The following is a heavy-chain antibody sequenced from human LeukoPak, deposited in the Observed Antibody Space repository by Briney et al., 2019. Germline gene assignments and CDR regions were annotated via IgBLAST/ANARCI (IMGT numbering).Heavy chain of an antibody. D-gene: IGHD4-23*01. CDR2: ISGSGGST. J-gene: IGHJ4*02. CDR3: AKEGNGGNFDY. Sequence: ETLSLTCAVYGGSFSGYYWSWIRQPPGKGLEWVSAISGSGGSTYYADSVKGRFTISRDNSKNTLYLQMNSLRAEDTAVYYCAKEGNGGNFDYWGQGTLVTVSS. V-gene: IGHV3-23*01. CDR1: GGSFSGYY.